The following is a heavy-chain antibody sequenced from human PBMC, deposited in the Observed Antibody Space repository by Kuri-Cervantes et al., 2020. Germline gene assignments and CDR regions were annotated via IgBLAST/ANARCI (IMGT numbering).Heavy chain of an antibody. CDR1: GFTFGNYA. CDR2: ISGSGGST. J-gene: IGHJ4*02. V-gene: IGHV3-23*01. D-gene: IGHD3-22*01. CDR3: AKLRHDSSGYYDY. Sequence: GGSLRLSCAASGFTFGNYAMSWVRQAPGKGLEWVSAISGSGGSTYYADSVKGRFTISRDNYKNTLYLQMNSLRAEDTAVYYCAKLRHDSSGYYDYWGQGTLVTVSS.